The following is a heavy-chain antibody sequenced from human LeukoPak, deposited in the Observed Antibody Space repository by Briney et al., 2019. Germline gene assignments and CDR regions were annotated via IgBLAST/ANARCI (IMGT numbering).Heavy chain of an antibody. V-gene: IGHV4-34*01. CDR2: INHSGST. Sequence: PSETLSLTCAVYGGSFSGYYWSWIRQPPGKGLEWIGEINHSGSTNYNPSLKSRVTISVDTSKNQFSLKLSSVTAADTAVYYCAKKYYDFWSGPLGYMDVWGKGTTVTVSS. J-gene: IGHJ6*03. CDR1: GGSFSGYY. CDR3: AKKYYDFWSGPLGYMDV. D-gene: IGHD3-3*01.